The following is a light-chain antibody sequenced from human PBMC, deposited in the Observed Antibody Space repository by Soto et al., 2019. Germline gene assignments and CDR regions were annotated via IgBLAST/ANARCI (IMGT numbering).Light chain of an antibody. CDR3: QRRGNWPPT. V-gene: IGKV3-11*01. J-gene: IGKJ2*01. CDR2: DAS. Sequence: EIGLTQSPATLSLSPGERATLSCRARQRVSSYLAWYQQKPSQAPRLLIYDASSRATGIPARFSGSGSATDFTLTISSLEPEDFAVYYWQRRGNWPPTFGQGTKLEIK. CDR1: QRVSSY.